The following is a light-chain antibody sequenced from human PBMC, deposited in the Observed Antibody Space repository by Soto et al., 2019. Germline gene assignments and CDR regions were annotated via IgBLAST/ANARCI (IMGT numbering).Light chain of an antibody. CDR2: EVS. J-gene: IGLJ2*01. CDR3: CSYAGSSTLEV. V-gene: IGLV2-23*02. CDR1: SSDVGSYNL. Sequence: QSVLTQPASVSGSPGQSFTISCTGTSSDVGSYNLVSWYQQHPGKAPKLMIYEVSKRPSGVSNRFSGSKSGNTASLTISGLQAEDEADYYCCSYAGSSTLEVFGGGTKVTVL.